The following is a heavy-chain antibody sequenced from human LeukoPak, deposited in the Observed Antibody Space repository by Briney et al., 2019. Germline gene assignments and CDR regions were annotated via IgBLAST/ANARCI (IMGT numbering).Heavy chain of an antibody. Sequence: ASVKVSCKASGGTFSSYDINWVRQATGQGLEWMGWMNPNSGNTGYAQKFQGRVTITRNTSISTAYMELSSLRSEDTAVYYCARGGSYSWFDPWGQGTLVTVSS. CDR2: MNPNSGNT. V-gene: IGHV1-8*03. CDR3: ARGGSYSWFDP. D-gene: IGHD3-10*01. CDR1: GGTFSSYD. J-gene: IGHJ5*02.